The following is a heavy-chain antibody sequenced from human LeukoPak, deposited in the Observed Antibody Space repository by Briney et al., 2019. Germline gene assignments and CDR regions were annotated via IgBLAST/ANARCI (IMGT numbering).Heavy chain of an antibody. CDR1: RFTFSSYS. V-gene: IGHV3-21*01. CDR2: ISSSGSYI. Sequence: TGGSLRLSCAASRFTFSSYSMNWVRQAPGKGLEWVSSISSSGSYIYYADSLKGRFTISRDNAKNSLYLQMNSLRAEDTAVYYCARTGIDAFDVWGQGTMVTVSS. CDR3: ARTGIDAFDV. J-gene: IGHJ3*01.